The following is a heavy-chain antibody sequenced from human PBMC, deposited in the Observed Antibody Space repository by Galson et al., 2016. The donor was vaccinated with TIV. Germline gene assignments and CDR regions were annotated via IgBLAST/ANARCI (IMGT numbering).Heavy chain of an antibody. CDR3: SKIGYCYSKTDSYALDSFHI. Sequence: QSGAEVKKPGESLKISCQASGYSFTTFWIGWVRQMPGKGLEWVGVIYPEDSDTRYSPSFQGKVIMSADKSTATAYLQWSRLRASDTAIYYCSKIGYCYSKTDSYALDSFHIWGQGTMVAVSS. J-gene: IGHJ3*02. CDR2: IYPEDSDT. D-gene: IGHD2-15*01. V-gene: IGHV5-51*01. CDR1: GYSFTTFW.